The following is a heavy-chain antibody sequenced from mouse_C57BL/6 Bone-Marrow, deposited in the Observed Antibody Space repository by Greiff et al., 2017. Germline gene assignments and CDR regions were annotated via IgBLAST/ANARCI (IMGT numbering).Heavy chain of an antibody. CDR2: MHPNGGSP. V-gene: IGHV1-64*01. J-gene: IGHJ4*01. Sequence: QVQLQQPGAELVKPGASVKLSCKASGYTFTNYWMHWVKQRPGQGLEWIGMMHPNGGSPDYNEKFKSEATLSVDTSSRTAYMELSSLTSEDSAVYYCARSYDYDDCAMDCWGQGTSVTVSS. D-gene: IGHD2-4*01. CDR3: ARSYDYDDCAMDC. CDR1: GYTFTNYW.